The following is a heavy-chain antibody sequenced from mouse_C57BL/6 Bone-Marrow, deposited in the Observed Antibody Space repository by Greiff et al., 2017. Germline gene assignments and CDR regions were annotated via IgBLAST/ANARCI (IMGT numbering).Heavy chain of an antibody. CDR2: ISYSGST. Sequence: ESGPGMVKPSQSLSLTCTVTGYSITSGYDWHWIRHFPGNKLEWRGYISYSGSTNYNPSLKSRISITNDTSKNQFFLKLNSVTTEDTATYYCARGGTTRDFDYWGQGTTLTVSS. D-gene: IGHD3-3*01. J-gene: IGHJ2*01. V-gene: IGHV3-1*01. CDR1: GYSITSGYD. CDR3: ARGGTTRDFDY.